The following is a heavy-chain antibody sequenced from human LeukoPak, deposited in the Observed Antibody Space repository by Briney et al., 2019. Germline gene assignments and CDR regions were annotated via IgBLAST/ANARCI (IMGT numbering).Heavy chain of an antibody. V-gene: IGHV3-74*01. D-gene: IGHD1-26*01. CDR3: ARDRYSGSRNDAFDI. CDR1: GFTFSSYW. J-gene: IGHJ3*02. Sequence: PGGSLRLSCAASGFTFSSYWMHWVRQAPGKGLVWVSRINTDGSSTTYADSVKGRFTISRDNAKNSLYLQMNSLRAEDTAVYYCARDRYSGSRNDAFDIWGQGTMVTVSS. CDR2: INTDGSST.